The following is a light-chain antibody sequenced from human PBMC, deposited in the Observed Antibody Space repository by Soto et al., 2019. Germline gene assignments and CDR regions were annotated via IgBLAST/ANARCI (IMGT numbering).Light chain of an antibody. CDR2: GNN. Sequence: QPVLTQPPSVSGAPGQRVTISCTGSRSNIGAGYDVHWYQQLPGTAPKLLIYGNNNRPSGVPDRFSGSKSGTSASLAITGLQAEDEADYYCQSYDNSLSGPVVFGGGTKLTVL. V-gene: IGLV1-40*01. J-gene: IGLJ2*01. CDR1: RSNIGAGYD. CDR3: QSYDNSLSGPVV.